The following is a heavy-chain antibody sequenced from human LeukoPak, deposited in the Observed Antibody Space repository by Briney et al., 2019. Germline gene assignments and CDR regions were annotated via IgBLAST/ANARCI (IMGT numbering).Heavy chain of an antibody. CDR2: ISSSSSYI. CDR1: GFTFSSYS. V-gene: IGHV3-21*01. CDR3: AREGGYDFWSGYPLRDYYFDY. J-gene: IGHJ4*02. D-gene: IGHD3-3*01. Sequence: GGSLRLSWAASGFTFSSYSMNWVRQAPAKGLEWVSSISSSSSYIYYADSVKGRFTISRDNAKNSLYLQMNSLRAEDTAVYYCAREGGYDFWSGYPLRDYYFDYWGQGTLVTVSS.